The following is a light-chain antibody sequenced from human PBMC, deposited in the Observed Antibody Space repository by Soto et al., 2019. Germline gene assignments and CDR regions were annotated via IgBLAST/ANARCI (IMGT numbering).Light chain of an antibody. CDR1: QSVSSN. Sequence: EIVMTQSPATLSVSPGERATLSCRASQSVSSNLAWYQQKPDQAPRLLIYGASTRATGIPARFSGSGSRTEFTLTISSLQSEDFAVHYCQQYNNWPPVTFGQGTRPEIK. CDR3: QQYNNWPPVT. CDR2: GAS. J-gene: IGKJ5*01. V-gene: IGKV3-15*01.